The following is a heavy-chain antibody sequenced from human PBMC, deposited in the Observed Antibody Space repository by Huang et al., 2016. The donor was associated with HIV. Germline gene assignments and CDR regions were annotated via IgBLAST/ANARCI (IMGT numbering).Heavy chain of an antibody. CDR3: ARGPSPWLQEAFDI. CDR2: IYYIGST. V-gene: IGHV4-59*01. Sequence: QVQLQASGPGLVKPSETLSLTCTVSGGSISSYYWSCIRQPPGKGLECIGYIYYIGSTNVTPSRRRRGTISVTTSKNQCAVKRRSVTAAGTVVYYCARGPSPWLQEAFDIWGQGTMVTVSS. CDR1: GGSISSYY. J-gene: IGHJ3*02. D-gene: IGHD5-12*01.